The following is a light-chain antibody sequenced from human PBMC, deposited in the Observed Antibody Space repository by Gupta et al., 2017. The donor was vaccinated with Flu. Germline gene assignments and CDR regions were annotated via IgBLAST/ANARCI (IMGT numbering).Light chain of an antibody. V-gene: IGKV2-28*01. CDR1: QSLLHSNGYHY. CDR3: KQGLQTPWT. CDR2: MAS. Sequence: DIVMTQSPLSLPVTPGEPASISCKSSQSLLHSNGYHYVDWYLQKPGQSPQLLIYMASTRAYGVPDRFSGSGSGTDFTLKISRVEADDVGVYYCKQGLQTPWTFGQGTKVEIK. J-gene: IGKJ1*01.